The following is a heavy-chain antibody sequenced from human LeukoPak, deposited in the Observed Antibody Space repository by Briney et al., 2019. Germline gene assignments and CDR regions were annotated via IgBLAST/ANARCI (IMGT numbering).Heavy chain of an antibody. D-gene: IGHD6-19*01. CDR2: ISVSGNTI. CDR1: GFTFSSYE. CDR3: AKDKGNAAGAGSGWYYFDY. J-gene: IGHJ4*02. Sequence: GGSLRLSCAASGFTFSSYEMNWVRQAPGKGLEWVSYISVSGNTIYYANSVKGRFTISRDNAKNSLYLQMNSLRAEDMALYYCAKDKGNAAGAGSGWYYFDYWGQGTLVTVSS. V-gene: IGHV3-48*03.